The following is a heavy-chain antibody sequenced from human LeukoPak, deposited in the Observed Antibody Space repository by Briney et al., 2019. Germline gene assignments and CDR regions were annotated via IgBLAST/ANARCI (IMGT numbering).Heavy chain of an antibody. D-gene: IGHD1-14*01. J-gene: IGHJ4*02. Sequence: GGSLRLSCAASGFTFSNYAMNWVRQAPGKGLEWVSSISSSSSYIYYADSVKGRFTISRDNAKNSLYLQMNSLRAEDTAVYYCVPDPLSGDDYWGQGTLVTVSS. CDR1: GFTFSNYA. V-gene: IGHV3-21*01. CDR3: VPDPLSGDDY. CDR2: ISSSSSYI.